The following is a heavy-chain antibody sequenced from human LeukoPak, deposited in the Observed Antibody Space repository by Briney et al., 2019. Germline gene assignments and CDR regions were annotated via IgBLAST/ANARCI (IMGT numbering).Heavy chain of an antibody. J-gene: IGHJ4*02. Sequence: QPGGSLRLSCAASGFTFSDYSMNWVRQAPGKGLEWVAFIRYDGSNKYYADSVKGRFTISRDNSKNTLYLQMNSLRAEDTAVYYCAKDPQTYAKIAAAGDYWGQGTLVTVSS. CDR1: GFTFSDYS. CDR3: AKDPQTYAKIAAAGDY. V-gene: IGHV3-30*02. CDR2: IRYDGSNK. D-gene: IGHD6-13*01.